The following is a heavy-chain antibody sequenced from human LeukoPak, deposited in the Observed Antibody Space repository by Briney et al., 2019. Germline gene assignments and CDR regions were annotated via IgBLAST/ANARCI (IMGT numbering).Heavy chain of an antibody. V-gene: IGHV4-61*02. D-gene: IGHD3-10*01. CDR1: GGAISSGGYY. CDR2: IHASGST. Sequence: SETLSLTCTVFGGAISSGGYYWSWIRQPAGKGLEWIGRIHASGSTYYNPSLKSRVTISVDTSKNQFSLKLSSVTAADTAVYYCARDLDGDGVYYFDYWGQGSLVTVSS. J-gene: IGHJ4*02. CDR3: ARDLDGDGVYYFDY.